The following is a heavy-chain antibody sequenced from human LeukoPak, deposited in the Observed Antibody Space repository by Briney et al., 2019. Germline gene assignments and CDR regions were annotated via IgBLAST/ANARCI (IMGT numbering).Heavy chain of an antibody. CDR1: GFTFTNHW. CDR3: ASTIGSAGTQY. Sequence: GGSLRLSCVATGFTFTNHWMSWVRQTIGKGLECVAKIREDGSETHYVDSVKGRFTISRDNARNSLFLQMNNLRAEDTAVYYCASTIGSAGTQYWGQGTLVTVSS. V-gene: IGHV3-7*01. D-gene: IGHD6-13*01. J-gene: IGHJ4*02. CDR2: IREDGSET.